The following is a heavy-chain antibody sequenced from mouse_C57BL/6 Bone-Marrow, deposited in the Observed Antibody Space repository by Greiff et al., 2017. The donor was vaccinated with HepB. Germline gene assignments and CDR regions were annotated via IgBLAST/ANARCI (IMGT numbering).Heavy chain of an antibody. CDR2: NSSGSSTI. Sequence: EVQLVESGGGLVKPGGSLKLSCAASGFTFSDYGMHWVRQAPEKGLEWVAYNSSGSSTIYYADTVKGRFTISRDNAKNTLFLQMTSLRSEDTAMYYCASFIEDYWGQGTTLTVSS. CDR1: GFTFSDYG. J-gene: IGHJ2*01. D-gene: IGHD1-1*01. CDR3: ASFIEDY. V-gene: IGHV5-17*01.